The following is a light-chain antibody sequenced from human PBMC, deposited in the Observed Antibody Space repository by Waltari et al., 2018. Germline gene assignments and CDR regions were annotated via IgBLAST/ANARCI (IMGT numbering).Light chain of an antibody. V-gene: IGKV3-11*01. CDR2: DAS. CDR3: QHRSNWPPFT. J-gene: IGKJ3*01. Sequence: EIVLTQSPATLSLSPGERATLSCRASQGVGRHLAWYQQKPGQTPRLLIYDASSRATGIPASFSGSGSGTDFTLTINSLEPEDFAVYYCQHRSNWPPFTFGPGTKVDIK. CDR1: QGVGRH.